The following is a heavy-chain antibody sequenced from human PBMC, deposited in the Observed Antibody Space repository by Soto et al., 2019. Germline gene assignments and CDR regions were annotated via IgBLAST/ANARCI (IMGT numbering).Heavy chain of an antibody. CDR2: ISGSGGST. D-gene: IGHD6-6*01. Sequence: GSLRLSCAASGFTFSSYAMSWVRQAPGKGLEWVSAISGSGGSTYYADSVKGRFTISRDNSKNTLYLQMNSLRAEDTAVYYCAKSGLYSSSSILRTGNWFDPWGQGTLVTVSS. V-gene: IGHV3-23*01. CDR3: AKSGLYSSSSILRTGNWFDP. CDR1: GFTFSSYA. J-gene: IGHJ5*02.